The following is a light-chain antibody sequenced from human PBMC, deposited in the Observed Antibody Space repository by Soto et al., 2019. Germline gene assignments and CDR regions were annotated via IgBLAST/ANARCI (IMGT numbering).Light chain of an antibody. CDR1: QSLVYSDGYAY. V-gene: IGKV2-30*01. CDR2: KAS. J-gene: IGKJ1*01. Sequence: DVVMTQSPLSLPVTLGQPASISCRSSQSLVYSDGYAYLNWFQQRPGQSPRRLIYKASNRGSGVPDRFRGSGSGSYFTLPIDRVEAEDVGIYYCMQGTHWPPTFGRGTRVEIK. CDR3: MQGTHWPPT.